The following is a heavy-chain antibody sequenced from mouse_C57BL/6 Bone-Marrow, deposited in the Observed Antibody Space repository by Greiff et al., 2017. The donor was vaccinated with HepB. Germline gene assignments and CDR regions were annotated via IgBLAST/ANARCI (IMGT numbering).Heavy chain of an antibody. D-gene: IGHD1-1*01. Sequence: VKLVESGAELVKPGASVKISCKASGYAFSSYWMNWVKQRPGKGLEWIGQIYPGDGDTNYNGKFKGKATLTADKSSSTAYMQLSSLTSEDSAVYFCAREGTYYGSSYWYFDVWGTGTTVTVSS. CDR1: GYAFSSYW. V-gene: IGHV1-80*01. CDR2: IYPGDGDT. CDR3: AREGTYYGSSYWYFDV. J-gene: IGHJ1*03.